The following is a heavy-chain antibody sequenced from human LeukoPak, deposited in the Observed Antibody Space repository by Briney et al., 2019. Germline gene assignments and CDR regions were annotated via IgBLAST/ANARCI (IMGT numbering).Heavy chain of an antibody. CDR2: ISAYNGNT. V-gene: IGHV1-18*01. Sequence: ASVKVSCKASGYTFTSYGISWVRQAPGQGLEWMGWISAYNGNTNYAQKLQGRVTMTTDTSTSTAYMELRSLRSDDTAVYYCARDIVVVPAVYGSAIFDYWGQGTLVTVSS. J-gene: IGHJ4*02. CDR3: ARDIVVVPAVYGSAIFDY. D-gene: IGHD2-2*01. CDR1: GYTFTSYG.